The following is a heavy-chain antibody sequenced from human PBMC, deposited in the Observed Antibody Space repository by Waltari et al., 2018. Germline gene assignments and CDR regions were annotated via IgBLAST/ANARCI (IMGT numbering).Heavy chain of an antibody. D-gene: IGHD3-22*01. J-gene: IGHJ3*01. V-gene: IGHV3-7*01. CDR2: KKQAGSGK. CDR1: GFTFSNYW. Sequence: EVQLVESGGGLVQPGGALRLSCAASGFTFSNYWMSWFRQAAGKGLEWVANKKQAGSGKYYVDTVKGRFTVPSDHSKNSRYLQMTSLRAEDTALYYCARPRFYYDSPSDHPDDAFDVWGQGTTVTVSS. CDR3: ARPRFYYDSPSDHPDDAFDV.